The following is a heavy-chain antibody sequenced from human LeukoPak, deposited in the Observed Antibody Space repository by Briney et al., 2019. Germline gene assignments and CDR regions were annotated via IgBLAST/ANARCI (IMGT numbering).Heavy chain of an antibody. D-gene: IGHD2-21*01. CDR2: IIGSGRTT. CDR3: AKKEGDTYFSWYMDV. J-gene: IGHJ6*03. V-gene: IGHV3-23*01. CDR1: GFTFRSFA. Sequence: GGSLRLSCAASGFTFRSFAMSWVRQAPGKGLEWVSGIIGSGRTTFYADSVKGRFTISRDNSKNTLYLQMNSLRAEDTAIYYCAKKEGDTYFSWYMDVWGKGTTVAVSS.